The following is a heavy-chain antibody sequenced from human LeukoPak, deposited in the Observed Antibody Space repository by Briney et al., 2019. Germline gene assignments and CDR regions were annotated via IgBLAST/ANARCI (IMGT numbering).Heavy chain of an antibody. Sequence: GRSLRLSCAASGFTFSSYGMHWVRQAPGKGLEWVAVISYDGSNKYYADSVKGRFTISRDNAKNSLYLQMNSLRAEDTAVYYCARIVSHGGNSGLSDYWGQGILVTVSS. V-gene: IGHV3-30*03. CDR2: ISYDGSNK. J-gene: IGHJ4*02. CDR3: ARIVSHGGNSGLSDY. D-gene: IGHD4-23*01. CDR1: GFTFSSYG.